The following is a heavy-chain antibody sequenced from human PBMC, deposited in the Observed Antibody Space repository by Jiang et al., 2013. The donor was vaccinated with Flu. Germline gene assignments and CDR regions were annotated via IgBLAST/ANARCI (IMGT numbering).Heavy chain of an antibody. Sequence: VKPSETLSLTCAVSNGSIGSGNYYWGWVRQPPGKGLEWIGSIHHSGSTYYTPSLKSRVTISVDTSKNQFSLRLRSMTAADTAVYYCARQGGDGYNWRYWFDPWGQGTLVTVSS. CDR2: IHHSGST. J-gene: IGHJ5*02. CDR1: NGSIGSGNYY. CDR3: ARQGGDGYNWRYWFDP. D-gene: IGHD5-24*01. V-gene: IGHV4-39*01.